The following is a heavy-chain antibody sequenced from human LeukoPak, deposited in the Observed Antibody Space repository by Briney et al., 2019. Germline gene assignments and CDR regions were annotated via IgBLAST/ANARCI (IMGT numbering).Heavy chain of an antibody. J-gene: IGHJ3*02. CDR1: GYSLSDLS. CDR3: ATDRLEIYALHI. CDR2: FEPEEGEHGET. Sequence: SVKVSCRVSGYSLSDLSIHWVRHVPGKGLEWMGGFEPEEGEHGETIYAQKFEGRLTLTEDTATNTAYMELVSLTSADTAVYYCATDRLEIYALHIWGQGTVVTVSS. D-gene: IGHD1-1*01. V-gene: IGHV1-24*01.